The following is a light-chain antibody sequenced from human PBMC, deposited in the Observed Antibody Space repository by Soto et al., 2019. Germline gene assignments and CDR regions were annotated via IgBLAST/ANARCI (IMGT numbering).Light chain of an antibody. J-gene: IGLJ3*02. V-gene: IGLV1-47*01. CDR1: SSNIGGNT. CDR3: TTWDDSLSGRV. CDR2: RNN. Sequence: QSVLTQSPSLSGTPGQRVTISCSGSSSNIGGNTVHWYQHLPGTAPKLLIYRNNQRPSGVPDRFSGSKSGTSASLAISGLRSDDEADFYCTTWDDSLSGRVFGGGTKLTVL.